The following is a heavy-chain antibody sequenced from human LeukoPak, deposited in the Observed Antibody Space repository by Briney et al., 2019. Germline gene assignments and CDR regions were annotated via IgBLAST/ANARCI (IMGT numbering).Heavy chain of an antibody. CDR3: ARQQFMITFGGVIAGDGYFDY. V-gene: IGHV4-34*01. CDR2: IYYSGST. CDR1: GGSFSGYY. J-gene: IGHJ4*02. D-gene: IGHD3-16*02. Sequence: PSETLSLTCAVYGGSFSGYYWSWIRQPPGKGLEWIGSIYYSGSTYYNPSLKSRITISVDTSKNQFSLKLSSVTAADTAVYYCARQQFMITFGGVIAGDGYFDYWGQGTLVTVSS.